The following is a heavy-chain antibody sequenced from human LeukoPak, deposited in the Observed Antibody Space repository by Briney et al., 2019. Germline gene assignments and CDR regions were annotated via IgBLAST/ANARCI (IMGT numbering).Heavy chain of an antibody. J-gene: IGHJ4*02. D-gene: IGHD3-3*01. CDR2: ISASGSST. CDR1: EFTFTSYA. Sequence: GGPLRLSCAASEFTFTSYAMNWVRQAPGKGLEWVSFISASGSSTHYADSVKGRFTISRDNSNNTLYLQINSLRAEDTAAYYCAKGAQYDFWTGYTLEYFDVWGKGTLVTVSS. V-gene: IGHV3-23*01. CDR3: AKGAQYDFWTGYTLEYFDV.